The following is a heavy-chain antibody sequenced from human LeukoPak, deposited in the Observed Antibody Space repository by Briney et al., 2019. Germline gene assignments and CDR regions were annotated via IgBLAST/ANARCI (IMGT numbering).Heavy chain of an antibody. CDR3: ATPDLGYCSSTSCRRGGY. J-gene: IGHJ4*02. Sequence: GGSLRLSCAASGFTFSSYEMNWVRQAQGKGLEWVSYISSSGSTIYYADSVKGRFTISRDNAKNSLYLQMNSLRAEDTAVYYCATPDLGYCSSTSCRRGGYWGQGTLVTVSS. CDR2: ISSSGSTI. CDR1: GFTFSSYE. D-gene: IGHD2-2*01. V-gene: IGHV3-48*03.